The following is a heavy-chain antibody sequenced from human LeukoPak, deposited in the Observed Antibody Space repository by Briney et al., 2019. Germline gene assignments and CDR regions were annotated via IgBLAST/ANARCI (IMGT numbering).Heavy chain of an antibody. CDR1: GYSISSGYY. J-gene: IGHJ4*02. Sequence: ETLSLTCTVSGYSISSGYYWGWIRQPPGKGLEWVSVIYSGGSTYYADSVKGRFTISRDNSKNTLYLQMNSLRAGDTAVYYCASGSYDSDYWGQGTLVTVSS. CDR2: IYSGGST. CDR3: ASGSYDSDY. V-gene: IGHV3-53*01. D-gene: IGHD1-26*01.